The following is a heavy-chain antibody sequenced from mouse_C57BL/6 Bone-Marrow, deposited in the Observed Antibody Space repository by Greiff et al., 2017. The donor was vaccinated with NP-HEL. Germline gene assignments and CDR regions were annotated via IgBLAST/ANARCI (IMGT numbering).Heavy chain of an antibody. D-gene: IGHD3-3*01. CDR2: IDPENGDT. J-gene: IGHJ2*01. Sequence: EVQLVESGAELVRPGASVKLSCTASGFNIKDDYMHWVKQRPEQGLEWIGWIDPENGDTEYASKFQGKATITADTSSNTAYLQLSRLTSEDTAVYYYTTGTDRGGCWDRGTALTVTA. CDR1: GFNIKDDY. V-gene: IGHV14-4*01. CDR3: TTGTDRGGC.